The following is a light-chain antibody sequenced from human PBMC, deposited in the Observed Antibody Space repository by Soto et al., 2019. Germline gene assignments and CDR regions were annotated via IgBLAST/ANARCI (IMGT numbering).Light chain of an antibody. Sequence: QSALTQPRSVSGSPGQSVTISCAGTSSDFGGYNYVSWYQQHPGKAPKLMAYDVSKRPSGVPDRFSGSKSGNTASLTISGLQAEDEADYYCCSYAGSYTFYVFGTGTKVTVL. CDR3: CSYAGSYTFYV. CDR1: SSDFGGYNY. J-gene: IGLJ1*01. CDR2: DVS. V-gene: IGLV2-11*01.